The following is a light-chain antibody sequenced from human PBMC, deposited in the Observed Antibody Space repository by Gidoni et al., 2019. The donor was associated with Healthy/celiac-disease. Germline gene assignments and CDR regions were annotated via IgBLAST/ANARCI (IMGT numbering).Light chain of an antibody. J-gene: IGLJ2*01. CDR3: NSRDSSGNHLVV. Sequence: SSELTQDHAVSVALGQTDRITCQGDSLRSYYASWYQQKPGQAPVLVIYGKNNRPSGIPDRFSGSSSGNTASLTISGAQAEDEAYYYCNSRDSSGNHLVVFGGGTKLTVL. CDR2: GKN. CDR1: SLRSYY. V-gene: IGLV3-19*01.